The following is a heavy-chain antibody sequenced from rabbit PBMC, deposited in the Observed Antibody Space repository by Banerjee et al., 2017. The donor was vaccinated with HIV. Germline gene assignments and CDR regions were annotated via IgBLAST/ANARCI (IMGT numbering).Heavy chain of an antibody. CDR1: GFSFSSVYD. V-gene: IGHV1S45*01. CDR3: ARGGSAAAFNL. D-gene: IGHD4-2*01. CDR2: IGTADGNT. J-gene: IGHJ4*01. Sequence: QEQLVESGGDLVKPGASLTLTCTASGFSFSSVYDMCWVRQAPGKGLEWIACIGTADGNTFYANWAKGRFTISKTPSTTVTLQMTSLTAADTDTYFCARGGSAAAFNLWGPGTLVTVS.